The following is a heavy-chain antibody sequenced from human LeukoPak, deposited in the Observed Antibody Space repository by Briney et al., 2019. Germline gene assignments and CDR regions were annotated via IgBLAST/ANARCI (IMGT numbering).Heavy chain of an antibody. CDR3: ASSGVVAATSVFDY. D-gene: IGHD2-15*01. V-gene: IGHV3-30*02. CDR2: IRYDAGNT. Sequence: GGSLRLSCAASGFTFRTYSMNWVRQAPGKGLEWVAFIRYDAGNTYYADSVKGRFTISRDNSKNTLYLQMNSLRAEDTAVYYCASSGVVAATSVFDYWGQGTLVTVSS. J-gene: IGHJ4*02. CDR1: GFTFRTYS.